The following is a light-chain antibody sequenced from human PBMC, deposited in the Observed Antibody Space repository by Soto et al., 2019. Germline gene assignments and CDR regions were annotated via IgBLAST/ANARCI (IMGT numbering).Light chain of an antibody. CDR1: QSVGSSY. CDR2: GAS. V-gene: IGKV3-20*01. CDR3: QKYDTSHT. Sequence: EIVLTQSPGTLSLSAGERATLSCRASQSVGSSYLAWYQQKPGQAPTVLIYGASSRVTGIPDRFSGSGAGTDFTLTISRLEPDDFAVYYCQKYDTSHTFCQGNKVEI. J-gene: IGKJ1*01.